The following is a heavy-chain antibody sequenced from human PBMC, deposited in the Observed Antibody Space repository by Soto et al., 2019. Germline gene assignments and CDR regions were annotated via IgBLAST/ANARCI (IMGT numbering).Heavy chain of an antibody. V-gene: IGHV1-18*01. J-gene: IGHJ4*02. CDR3: ARDAQPKGVAADGASDY. Sequence: ASLKVSCQASGYTYKNYGIKWVRQNPGQGLEWVGWITTYNGNRYSAEKFQGRVTMTTDTSTSTTYMELKSLTSDDTGVYYCARDAQPKGVAADGASDYWGQGTLVTVSS. CDR1: GYTYKNYG. CDR2: ITTYNGNR. D-gene: IGHD6-19*01.